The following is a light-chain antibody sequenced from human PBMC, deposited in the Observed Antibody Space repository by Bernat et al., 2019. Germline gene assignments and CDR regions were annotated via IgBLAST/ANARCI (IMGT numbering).Light chain of an antibody. J-gene: IGLJ3*02. CDR1: SSDVGGYNL. V-gene: IGLV2-23*01. CDR2: EGS. CDR3: CSYAGSSIGV. Sequence: QSALTQPASVSGSPGQSITISCTGTSSDVGGYNLFSWYQQHPGKAPKLMIYEGSKRPSGISNRFSGSKSGNTASLTIYGLQAEDEAEYYCCSYAGSSIGVFGGGTKVTVL.